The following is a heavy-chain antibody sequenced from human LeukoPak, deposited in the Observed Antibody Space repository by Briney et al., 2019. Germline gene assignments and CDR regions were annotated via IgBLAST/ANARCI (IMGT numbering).Heavy chain of an antibody. CDR1: GGSVSSTTYF. Sequence: PSETLSLTCTVSGGSVSSTTYFWSWIRQPPGKGLEWIASINYSGSTYYNPSLKSRATISVDTSENQFSLKLSSVTAADTAVYYCARYVVYGSGKYYFDYWGQGTLVTVSS. D-gene: IGHD3-10*01. CDR2: INYSGST. CDR3: ARYVVYGSGKYYFDY. J-gene: IGHJ4*02. V-gene: IGHV4-39*01.